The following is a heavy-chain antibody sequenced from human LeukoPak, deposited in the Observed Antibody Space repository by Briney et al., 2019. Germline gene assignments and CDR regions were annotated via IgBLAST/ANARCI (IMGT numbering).Heavy chain of an antibody. J-gene: IGHJ4*02. V-gene: IGHV3-23*01. CDR2: ISGSGGST. CDR3: AAHSGRDY. CDR1: GFTFSSYA. D-gene: IGHD2-15*01. Sequence: PGGSLRLSCAASGFTFSSYAMSWVRQAPGKGLEWVSAISGSGGSTYYADSVKGRFTISRDNAKNSLYLQMNSLRAEDTAMYYCAAHSGRDYWGQGTLVTVSS.